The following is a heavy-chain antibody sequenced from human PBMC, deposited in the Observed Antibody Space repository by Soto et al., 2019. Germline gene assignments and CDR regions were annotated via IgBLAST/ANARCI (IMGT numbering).Heavy chain of an antibody. CDR1: GFIFSNYG. Sequence: QVQLVESGGGVVQPGRSLRLSCAASGFIFSNYGVHWVRQAPGKGLESVAVMSYDGVVKYYADSEKGRFTISRDNSKNTLYLQMNSLRAEDTAVYYCAKDHDSRYYDSSMEVWGQGTTVTVSS. D-gene: IGHD3-9*01. V-gene: IGHV3-30*18. J-gene: IGHJ6*02. CDR3: AKDHDSRYYDSSMEV. CDR2: MSYDGVVK.